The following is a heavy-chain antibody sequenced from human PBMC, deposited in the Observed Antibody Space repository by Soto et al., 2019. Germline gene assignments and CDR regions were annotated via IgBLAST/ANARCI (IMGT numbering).Heavy chain of an antibody. V-gene: IGHV5-51*01. CDR3: AAGYTTGRDGFDI. D-gene: IGHD6-13*01. CDR1: GYNFANYW. Sequence: PGESLKISCKGSGYNFANYWIGWVRQMPGKGLEWMGMIFPGDSDTKNSPSLQGQITMSVDKSDSSAYLQWRSLKASDTAMYYCAAGYTTGRDGFDIWGQGTMVTVSS. CDR2: IFPGDSDT. J-gene: IGHJ3*02.